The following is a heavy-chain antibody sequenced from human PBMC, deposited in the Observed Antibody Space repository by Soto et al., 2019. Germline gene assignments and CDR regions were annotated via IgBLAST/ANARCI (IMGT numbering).Heavy chain of an antibody. CDR1: GYSFTSYW. CDR2: IDPSDSYT. D-gene: IGHD6-13*01. J-gene: IGHJ6*02. CDR3: ASLESPTIAAAGNDYYYGMDV. V-gene: IGHV5-10-1*01. Sequence: GESLKISCKGSGYSFTSYWISWVRQMPGKGLEWMGRIDPSDSYTNYSPSFQGHVTISADKSISTAYLQWSSLKASDTAMYYCASLESPTIAAAGNDYYYGMDVWGQGTTVTVSS.